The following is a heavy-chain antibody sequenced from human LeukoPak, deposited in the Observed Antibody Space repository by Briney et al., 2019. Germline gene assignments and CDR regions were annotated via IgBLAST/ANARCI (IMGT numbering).Heavy chain of an antibody. CDR3: ARLGQQLVNWGYYYMDV. Sequence: PSETLSLTCAVYGGSFSGYYWSWIRQPPGKGLEWIGEINHSGSTNYNPSLKSRVTISVDTSKNQFSLKLSSVTAADTAVYYCARLGQQLVNWGYYYMDVWGKGTTVTISS. D-gene: IGHD6-13*01. CDR2: INHSGST. CDR1: GGSFSGYY. J-gene: IGHJ6*03. V-gene: IGHV4-34*01.